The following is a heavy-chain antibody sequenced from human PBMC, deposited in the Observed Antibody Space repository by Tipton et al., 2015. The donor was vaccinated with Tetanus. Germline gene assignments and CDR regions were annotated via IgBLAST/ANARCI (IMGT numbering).Heavy chain of an antibody. D-gene: IGHD2-21*01. CDR3: VRRSLLNYGLDV. V-gene: IGHV3-74*03. CDR1: GFPFRSHY. CDR2: LNGEGRST. J-gene: IGHJ6*02. Sequence: SLRLSCTASGFPFRSHYMHWVRQVPGKGLVWVARLNGEGRSTTYADSVKGRFTITRDNAKNTLQLQMSSLRAEDAGIYYCVRRSLLNYGLDVWGQGTTVTVSS.